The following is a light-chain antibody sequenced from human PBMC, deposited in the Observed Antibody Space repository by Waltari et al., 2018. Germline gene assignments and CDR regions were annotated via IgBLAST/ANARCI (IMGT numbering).Light chain of an antibody. Sequence: QSALTQPASVSGSPGPSITISCTGTSSDVGSYNLVSWYQHYPGKAPKLMIYEGTKRPSGVSNRFSGSKSGNTASPTISGLQAEDEADYHCCSYAHSSRVVFGGGTKVTVL. J-gene: IGLJ2*01. V-gene: IGLV2-23*01. CDR2: EGT. CDR1: SSDVGSYNL. CDR3: CSYAHSSRVV.